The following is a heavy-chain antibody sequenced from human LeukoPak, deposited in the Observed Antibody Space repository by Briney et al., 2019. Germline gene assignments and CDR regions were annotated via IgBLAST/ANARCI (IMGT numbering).Heavy chain of an antibody. J-gene: IGHJ4*02. CDR3: ASTYGGNVNVVDY. D-gene: IGHD4-23*01. V-gene: IGHV3-30*04. CDR2: ISYDGSNK. Sequence: GRSLRLSCAASGFTFSSYAVHWVRQAPGKGLEWVAVISYDGSNKYYADSVKGRFTISRDNSKNTLYLQMNSLRAEDTAVYYCASTYGGNVNVVDYWGQGTLVTVSS. CDR1: GFTFSSYA.